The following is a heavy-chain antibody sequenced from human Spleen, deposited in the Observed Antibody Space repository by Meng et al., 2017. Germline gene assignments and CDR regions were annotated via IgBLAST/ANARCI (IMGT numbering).Heavy chain of an antibody. J-gene: IGHJ4*02. CDR1: GGSVYSTSYY. Sequence: GSLRLTCTVSGGSVYSTSYYWGWIRQPPGKGLEWIGSVYYFGSTYYNPSLKSRVTISVDTSKNQFSLQLTSVTAADTAVYYCTRDPGNLGYCSGGSCWVDYWGQGTLVTVSS. V-gene: IGHV4-39*07. D-gene: IGHD2-15*01. CDR2: VYYFGST. CDR3: TRDPGNLGYCSGGSCWVDY.